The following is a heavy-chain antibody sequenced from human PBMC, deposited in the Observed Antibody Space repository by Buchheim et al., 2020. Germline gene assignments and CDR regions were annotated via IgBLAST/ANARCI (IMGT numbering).Heavy chain of an antibody. Sequence: EVQLVESGGGLVQPGGSLRLSCAASGFTFSSYWMSWVRQAPGKGLEWVANIKQDGSEKYYVDSVKGRFTISRDNAKNSLYLQMNSLRAEDTAVYYCARDPGISHYYDSSGYYYEGGYYFDYWGQGTL. J-gene: IGHJ4*02. CDR3: ARDPGISHYYDSSGYYYEGGYYFDY. CDR1: GFTFSSYW. CDR2: IKQDGSEK. D-gene: IGHD3-22*01. V-gene: IGHV3-7*01.